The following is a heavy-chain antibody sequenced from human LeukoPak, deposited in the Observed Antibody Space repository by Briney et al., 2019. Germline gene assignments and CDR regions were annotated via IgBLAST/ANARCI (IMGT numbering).Heavy chain of an antibody. V-gene: IGHV4-59*03. CDR3: ARSRWLLM. CDR1: GGSISSYH. D-gene: IGHD3-22*01. CDR2: IHYSGST. J-gene: IGHJ4*02. Sequence: SETLSLTCTVSGGSISSYHWSWIRQPPGKGLEWIGYIHYSGSTIYNPFLKSRVTISVDASKNQLSLKLSSVTAADTAVYYCARSRWLLMWGQGTLVTVSS.